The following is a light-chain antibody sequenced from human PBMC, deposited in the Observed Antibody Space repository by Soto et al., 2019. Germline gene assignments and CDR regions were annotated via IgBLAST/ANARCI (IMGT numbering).Light chain of an antibody. CDR1: SSNVGGNT. CDR3: ETWDDSLKAVV. Sequence: QSVLTQPPSTSGTPGQRVTMSCSGSSSNVGGNTVTWYQQLSGTAPKLLIYSNNQRPSGVPDRFSGSKSGTSASLAISGLQSEDEADYYCETWDDSLKAVVFGGGTKVTVL. V-gene: IGLV1-44*01. J-gene: IGLJ2*01. CDR2: SNN.